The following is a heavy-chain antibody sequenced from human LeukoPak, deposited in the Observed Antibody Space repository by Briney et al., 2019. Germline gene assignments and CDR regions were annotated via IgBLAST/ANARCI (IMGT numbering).Heavy chain of an antibody. CDR1: GFTFSDYY. CDR2: ISSGGSTI. J-gene: IGHJ4*02. V-gene: IGHV3-11*04. Sequence: GGSLRLSCAVSGFTFSDYYMSWIRQAPGKGLEWVSYISSGGSTISHADSVKGRFTISRDNAENSLYLQMNSLRAEDTAVYYCARTYYGSGSYYTFFDYWGQGTLVTVSS. D-gene: IGHD3-10*01. CDR3: ARTYYGSGSYYTFFDY.